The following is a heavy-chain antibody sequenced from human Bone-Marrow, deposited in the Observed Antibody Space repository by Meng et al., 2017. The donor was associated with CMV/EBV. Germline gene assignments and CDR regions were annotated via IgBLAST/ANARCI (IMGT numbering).Heavy chain of an antibody. D-gene: IGHD3-3*01. J-gene: IGHJ6*02. Sequence: GGSLRLSCAASGFTFSSYSMNWVRQAPGKGLEWVSYISSSSSTIYYADSVKGRFTISRDNAKNSLYLQMNSLRAEDTAVYYCARDNYDFWSGYFPYYYYGMDVWGQGTTVTVSS. CDR1: GFTFSSYS. CDR2: ISSSSSTI. CDR3: ARDNYDFWSGYFPYYYYGMDV. V-gene: IGHV3-48*04.